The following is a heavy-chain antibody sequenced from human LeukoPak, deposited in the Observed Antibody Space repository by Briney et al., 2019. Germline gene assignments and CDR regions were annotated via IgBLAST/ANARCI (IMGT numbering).Heavy chain of an antibody. V-gene: IGHV4-34*01. CDR2: INRSGST. J-gene: IGHJ4*02. CDR3: AGGYSYGSPDY. Sequence: PSETLSLTCAVYGGSFSGYYWSWIRQPPGKGLDWIGEINRSGSTNYNASLKSRVTISVDTSKNQFSLKLSSVTAADTAVYYCAGGYSYGSPDYWGQGTLVTVSS. D-gene: IGHD5-18*01. CDR1: GGSFSGYY.